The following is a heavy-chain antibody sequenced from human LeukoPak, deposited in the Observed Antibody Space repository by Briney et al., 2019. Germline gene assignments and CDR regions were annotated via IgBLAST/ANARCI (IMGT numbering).Heavy chain of an antibody. CDR1: AGSISGYY. D-gene: IGHD5-24*01. CDR2: IYYSGGA. V-gene: IGHV4-59*01. Sequence: PSETLSLTCTVSAGSISGYYWNWIRQPPGKGLEWLGFIYYSGGANYNPSLKSRVTISVDTSKNQCSLKLSSVTAADTAVSYCARGQTATLTDYWGQGTLVTVSS. CDR3: ARGQTATLTDY. J-gene: IGHJ4*02.